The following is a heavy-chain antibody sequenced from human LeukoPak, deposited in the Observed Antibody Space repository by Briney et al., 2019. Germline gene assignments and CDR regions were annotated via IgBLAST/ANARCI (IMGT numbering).Heavy chain of an antibody. D-gene: IGHD6-19*01. J-gene: IGHJ4*02. CDR1: GYTFTGYY. CDR3: ARSPSQWLAFDY. V-gene: IGHV1-2*02. Sequence: SSVKVSCKASGYTFTGYYMHWVRQAPGQGLEWMGWINPDSGGTNYAQKFQGRVTMPRDTSISTAYMELSRLRSDDTAVYYCARSPSQWLAFDYWGQGTLVTVSS. CDR2: INPDSGGT.